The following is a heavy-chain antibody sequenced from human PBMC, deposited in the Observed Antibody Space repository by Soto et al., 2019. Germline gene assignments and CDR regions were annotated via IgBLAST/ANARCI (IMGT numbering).Heavy chain of an antibody. V-gene: IGHV1-69*02. CDR3: ASFSDYYDSSGYPPPHAFDI. D-gene: IGHD3-22*01. J-gene: IGHJ3*02. CDR1: GGTFSSYT. Sequence: SVKVSCKASGGTFSSYTISWVRQAPGQGLEWMGRIIPILGIANYAQKFQGRVTITADKSTSTAYMELSSLRSEDTAVYYCASFSDYYDSSGYPPPHAFDIWGQGKMVTVSS. CDR2: IIPILGIA.